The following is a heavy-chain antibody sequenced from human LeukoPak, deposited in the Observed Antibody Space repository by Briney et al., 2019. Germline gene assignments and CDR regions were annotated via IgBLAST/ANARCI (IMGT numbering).Heavy chain of an antibody. CDR1: GYTFTSYG. CDR2: ISAYNGNT. J-gene: IGHJ4*02. CDR3: ASSLGYRSSTSCYHYFDY. D-gene: IGHD2-2*01. Sequence: ASVKVSCKASGYTFTSYGISWVRQAPGQGLEWMGWISAYNGNTNYAQKLQGRVTMTTDTSTSTAYMELRSLRSDDTAVYYCASSLGYRSSTSCYHYFDYWGQGTLVTVSS. V-gene: IGHV1-18*01.